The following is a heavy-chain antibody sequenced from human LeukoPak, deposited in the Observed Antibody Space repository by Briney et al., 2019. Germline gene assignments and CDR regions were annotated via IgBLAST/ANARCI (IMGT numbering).Heavy chain of an antibody. J-gene: IGHJ4*02. CDR2: ISSSNSSI. V-gene: IGHV3-21*01. D-gene: IGHD2-21*02. Sequence: AGGSLRLSCAASGFTFSSYSMNWVRPAPGKGLEWVSSISSSNSSIYYADSVKGRFTISRDNAKNSLYLQMNSLRAEDTAVYYCARRVTPNSFDYWGQGTLVTVSS. CDR1: GFTFSSYS. CDR3: ARRVTPNSFDY.